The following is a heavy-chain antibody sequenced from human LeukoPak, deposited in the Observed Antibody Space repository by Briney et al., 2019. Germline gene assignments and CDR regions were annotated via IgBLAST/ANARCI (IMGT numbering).Heavy chain of an antibody. CDR2: IKSKTDGGTT. J-gene: IGHJ4*02. Sequence: GGSLRLSCAASGFTFSNAWMSWVRQAPGKGLEWVGRIKSKTDGGTTDYAAPVKGRFTISRDDSKNTLYVQMNSLKTEDTAVYYCTTDTFDWNDLDMGYYFDYWGQGTLVTVSS. V-gene: IGHV3-15*01. CDR3: TTDTFDWNDLDMGYYFDY. CDR1: GFTFSNAW. D-gene: IGHD1-1*01.